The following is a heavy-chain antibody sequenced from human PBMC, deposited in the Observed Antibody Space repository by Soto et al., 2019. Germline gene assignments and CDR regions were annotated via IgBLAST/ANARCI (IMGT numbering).Heavy chain of an antibody. CDR1: GFTFSSYG. V-gene: IGHV3-33*01. D-gene: IGHD2-15*01. CDR3: ARGNDVVVAATSPFDY. J-gene: IGHJ4*02. CDR2: IWYDGSNK. Sequence: GGSLRLSCAASGFTFSSYGMHWVRQAPGKGLEWVAVIWYDGSNKYYADSVKGRFTISRDNSKNTLYLQMNSLRAEDTAVYYCARGNDVVVAATSPFDYWGQGTLVTVSS.